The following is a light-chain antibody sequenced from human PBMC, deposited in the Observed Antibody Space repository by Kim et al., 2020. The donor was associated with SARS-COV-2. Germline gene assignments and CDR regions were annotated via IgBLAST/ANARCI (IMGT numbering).Light chain of an antibody. J-gene: IGLJ1*01. V-gene: IGLV2-8*01. CDR2: EIT. CDR3: SSYAGRNSYV. CDR1: SSDVGGYNY. Sequence: QSALTQPPSASGSPGQSVTISCTGTSSDVGGYNYVSWYQQQPGKPPKLMIYEITKRPSGVPDRFSGSKSGNTASLTVSGLQAEDEADYYCSSYAGRNSYVFGTGTKVTVL.